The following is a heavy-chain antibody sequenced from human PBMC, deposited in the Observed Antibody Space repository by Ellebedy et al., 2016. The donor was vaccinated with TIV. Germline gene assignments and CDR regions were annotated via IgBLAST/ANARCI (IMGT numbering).Heavy chain of an antibody. D-gene: IGHD6-13*01. CDR2: IYPYSGGT. Sequence: ASVKVSCKASGYTFTAYHIHWVRQAPGQGLEWMGWIYPYSGGTNYAQKFQGRVTMTRDTSISTAYMELSRLRSDDTAVYYCARGDSSSWYLFDYWGQGTLVTVSS. V-gene: IGHV1-2*02. CDR1: GYTFTAYH. J-gene: IGHJ4*02. CDR3: ARGDSSSWYLFDY.